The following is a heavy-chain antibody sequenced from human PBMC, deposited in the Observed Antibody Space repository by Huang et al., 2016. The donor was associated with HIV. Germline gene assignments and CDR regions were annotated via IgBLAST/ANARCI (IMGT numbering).Heavy chain of an antibody. D-gene: IGHD2-2*01. CDR1: GYSFTRFY. CDR3: AREWLKEPAGNDH. Sequence: QVHLVQSGAEVKKPGASVKVSCKTSGYSFTRFYIHWVRQAPGQGLQWMGWIKPNRGDTNYAQNFQGRVTMTRDTSITTAYMELRRLTPDDTAVYYCAREWLKEPAGNDHWGQGTLITVSS. J-gene: IGHJ5*02. V-gene: IGHV1-2*02. CDR2: IKPNRGDT.